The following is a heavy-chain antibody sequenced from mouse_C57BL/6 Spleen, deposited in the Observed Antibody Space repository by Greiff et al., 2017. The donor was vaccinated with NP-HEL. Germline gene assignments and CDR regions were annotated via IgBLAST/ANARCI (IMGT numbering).Heavy chain of an antibody. Sequence: QVQLQQPGAELVKPGASVKLSCKASGYTFTSYWMHWVKQRPGQGLEWIGMIHPNSGSTNYNEKFKSKATLTVDKSSSTAYMQLSSLTSEDSAVYYCTAQARGYAMDYWGQGTSVTVSS. CDR2: IHPNSGST. D-gene: IGHD3-2*02. CDR3: TAQARGYAMDY. J-gene: IGHJ4*01. CDR1: GYTFTSYW. V-gene: IGHV1-64*01.